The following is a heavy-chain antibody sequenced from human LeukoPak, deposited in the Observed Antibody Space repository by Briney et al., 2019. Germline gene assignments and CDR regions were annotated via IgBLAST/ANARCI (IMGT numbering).Heavy chain of an antibody. D-gene: IGHD5-24*01. CDR1: GFIFDDYA. J-gene: IGHJ3*02. Sequence: GGSLRLSCAASGFIFDDYAMHWVRQAPGKGLEWVSGIDWNSGSVGYADSVKGRFTISRDNVKNSLSLQMNGLRAEDTALYYCAKDRKSRDLDSLDIWGRGTMVTVSS. V-gene: IGHV3-9*01. CDR2: IDWNSGSV. CDR3: AKDRKSRDLDSLDI.